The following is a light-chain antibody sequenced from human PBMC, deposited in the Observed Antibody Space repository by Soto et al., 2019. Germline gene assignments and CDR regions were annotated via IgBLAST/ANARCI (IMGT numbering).Light chain of an antibody. CDR2: GAS. J-gene: IGKJ2*01. CDR1: QSINSE. V-gene: IGKV3-15*01. Sequence: EIVMTQSPATLSLSPGERAALSCRASQSINSELAWYQQKPGQPPRLLIYGASTRATGVPARFTGSESGSEFTLTISGLQSEDFAVYYCLQSHNRPLTFGQGTRLEI. CDR3: LQSHNRPLT.